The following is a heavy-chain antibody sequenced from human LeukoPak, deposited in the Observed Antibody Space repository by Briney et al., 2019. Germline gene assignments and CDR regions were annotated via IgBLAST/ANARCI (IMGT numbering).Heavy chain of an antibody. D-gene: IGHD2-2*02. V-gene: IGHV4-39*07. Sequence: SETLSLTCTVSGGSISSSSYYWGWIRQPPGKGLEWIGSIYYSGSTYYNPSLKSRVTISVDTSKNQFSLKLSSVTAADTAVYYCARGYCSSTSCYRVNYYYYYMDVWGKGTTVTVSS. J-gene: IGHJ6*03. CDR1: GGSISSSSYY. CDR3: ARGYCSSTSCYRVNYYYYYMDV. CDR2: IYYSGST.